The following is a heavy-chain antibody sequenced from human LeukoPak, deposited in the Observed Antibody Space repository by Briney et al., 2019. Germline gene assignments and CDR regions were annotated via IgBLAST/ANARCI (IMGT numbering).Heavy chain of an antibody. D-gene: IGHD3-10*01. V-gene: IGHV4-4*09. CDR2: IYNSGND. CDR1: GGSISSYY. Sequence: PSETLSLTCTVSGGSISSYYWSWLRQPPGKGLEWIGYIYNSGNDHYDPSLKSRVTMSVDTSKNQFSLQLTSVTAADTAVYYCAREFWFGNAFDIWGRGTMVTVSS. CDR3: AREFWFGNAFDI. J-gene: IGHJ3*02.